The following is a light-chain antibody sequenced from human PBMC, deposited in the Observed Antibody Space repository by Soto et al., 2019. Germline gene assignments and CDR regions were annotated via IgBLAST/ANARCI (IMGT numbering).Light chain of an antibody. J-gene: IGKJ3*01. CDR3: QKRSNWPPFT. Sequence: EIVLTQSPATLYLSPGERATLSCRASQSVSSYLAWYQQQPGQAPRLLIYDASNRATGIPARFSGSGSGTDFPLTISSLEPEDFAVYYCQKRSNWPPFTFGPGTKVDIK. V-gene: IGKV3-11*01. CDR2: DAS. CDR1: QSVSSY.